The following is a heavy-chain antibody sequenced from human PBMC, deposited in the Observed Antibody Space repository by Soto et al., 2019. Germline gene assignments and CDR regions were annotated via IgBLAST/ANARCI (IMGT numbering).Heavy chain of an antibody. CDR3: ASDVYSNSNNWFDA. CDR1: GGPITAQY. J-gene: IGHJ5*02. CDR2: IYSTGTT. D-gene: IGHD4-4*01. V-gene: IGHV4-4*07. Sequence: QVQLQEWGPGLLKPSETLSLTCTVSGGPITAQYWSWIRQPAGKGLEWIVRIYSTGTTNYNPSLRCRDTMSVDTSKTQFSLRLTSVTAAYVSVYYCASDVYSNSNNWFDAWGQGTLVSVSS.